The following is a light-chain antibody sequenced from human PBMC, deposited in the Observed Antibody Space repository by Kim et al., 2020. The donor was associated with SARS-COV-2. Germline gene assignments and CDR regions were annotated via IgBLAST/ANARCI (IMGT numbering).Light chain of an antibody. CDR2: GKN. CDR3: NPRDSSGNHVV. V-gene: IGLV3-19*01. J-gene: IGLJ2*01. Sequence: SELTQDPAVSVALGQTVRITCQGDSLRSYYASWYQQKPGQAPVLVIYGKNNRPSGIPDRFSGSSSGNTASLTITGAQAEDEADYYCNPRDSSGNHVVFGGGTQLTVL. CDR1: SLRSYY.